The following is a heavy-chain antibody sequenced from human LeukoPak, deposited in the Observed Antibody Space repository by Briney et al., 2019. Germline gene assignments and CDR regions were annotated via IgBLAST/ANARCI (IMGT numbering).Heavy chain of an antibody. CDR3: ARLGKTTVTTSRAFDI. CDR2: IYYSGNT. Sequence: SETLSLTCAVYGGSFSGYYWGWIRQPPGKGLEWIGSIYYSGNTYCNPSLKSRVTISVDTSKNQFSLKLSSVTAADTAVYYCARLGKTTVTTSRAFDIWGQGTMVIVSS. V-gene: IGHV4-39*01. J-gene: IGHJ3*02. D-gene: IGHD4-17*01. CDR1: GGSFSGYY.